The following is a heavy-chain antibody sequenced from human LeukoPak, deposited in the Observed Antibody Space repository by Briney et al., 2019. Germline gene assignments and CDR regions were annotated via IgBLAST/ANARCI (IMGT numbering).Heavy chain of an antibody. V-gene: IGHV3-74*01. CDR3: ARMGHDILVPSGMDV. Sequence: GGSLRLSCAASGFTFSSYAMSWVRQAPGKGLVWVSRINNDGSYTSYADSVKGQFTISRDNAKNTLYVQMNSLRAEDTAVYYCARMGHDILVPSGMDVWGQGTTVTVSS. CDR2: INNDGSYT. J-gene: IGHJ6*02. D-gene: IGHD1-1*01. CDR1: GFTFSSYA.